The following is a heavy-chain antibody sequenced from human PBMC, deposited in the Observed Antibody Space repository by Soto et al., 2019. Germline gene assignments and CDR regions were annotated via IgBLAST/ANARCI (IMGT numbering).Heavy chain of an antibody. Sequence: QVQLVQSGAEMKKPWSSVTVAGKASAGTINTYTMIWVLHAPGQRLGWMGRIITIDGVPCYAQTLRGRITITADRSTNTAYMELSSLRPEDTAVYYIARANRYGGGDCAWTYWGQGTLVTVSS. CDR2: IITIDGVP. CDR1: AGTINTYT. V-gene: IGHV1-69*02. CDR3: ARANRYGGGDCAWTY. J-gene: IGHJ4*02. D-gene: IGHD2-21*01.